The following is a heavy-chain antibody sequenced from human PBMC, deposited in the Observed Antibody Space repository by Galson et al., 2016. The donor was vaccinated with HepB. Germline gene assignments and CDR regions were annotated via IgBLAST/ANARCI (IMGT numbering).Heavy chain of an antibody. CDR1: GYSFAAYG. CDR3: ARGIVRSYFDF. Sequence: SVKVSCKASGYSFAAYGISWVRQAPGQGLEWMGWISAYNGNTNHGQKFQDRVTMTRETTMSTAYMEMRSLRSDDWSVYYCARGIVRSYFDFWGRGTLVTVSS. CDR2: ISAYNGNT. J-gene: IGHJ2*01. V-gene: IGHV1-18*01. D-gene: IGHD1-26*01.